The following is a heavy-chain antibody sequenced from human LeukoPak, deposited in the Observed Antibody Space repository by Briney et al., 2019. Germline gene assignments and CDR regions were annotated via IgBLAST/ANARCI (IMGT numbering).Heavy chain of an antibody. Sequence: GASVKVSCKASGYTFTGYYMHWVRQAPGQGLEWMGWISPYNGNTNYAQKFQGRVTMTTDTSTSTAYMELRSLRSDDTAVYYCARGLHERSGYPDDWGQGTLVTVSS. CDR3: ARGLHERSGYPDD. V-gene: IGHV1-18*04. J-gene: IGHJ4*02. CDR2: ISPYNGNT. CDR1: GYTFTGYY. D-gene: IGHD3-22*01.